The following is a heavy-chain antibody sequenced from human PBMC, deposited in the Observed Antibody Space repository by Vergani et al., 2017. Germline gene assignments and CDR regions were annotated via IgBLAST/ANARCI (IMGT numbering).Heavy chain of an antibody. Sequence: QVQLVESGGGVVQPGRSLRLSCAVSGFTFSSYGMHWVRQAPGKGLEWVAVIWYDGSNKYYADSVKGRFTISRDNSKNTLYLQMNSLRAEDTAVYYCAREGGGFVAHAFDIWGQGTMVTVSS. J-gene: IGHJ3*02. CDR1: GFTFSSYG. D-gene: IGHD6-19*01. CDR2: IWYDGSNK. V-gene: IGHV3-33*01. CDR3: AREGGGFVAHAFDI.